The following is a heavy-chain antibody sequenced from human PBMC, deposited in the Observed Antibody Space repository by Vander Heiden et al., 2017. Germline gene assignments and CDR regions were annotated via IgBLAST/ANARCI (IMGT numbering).Heavy chain of an antibody. CDR1: VFPFSSYE. V-gene: IGHV3-48*03. D-gene: IGHD3-16*02. Sequence: EVQLVESGGGVVQPGGSLRLSCAACVFPFSSYEMNWVRQAPGKGLEWVSYISSSGSTIYYADSVKGRFTISRDNAKNSLYLQMNSLRAEDTAVYYCARDLVIQHWGQGTLVTVSS. J-gene: IGHJ1*01. CDR2: ISSSGSTI. CDR3: ARDLVIQH.